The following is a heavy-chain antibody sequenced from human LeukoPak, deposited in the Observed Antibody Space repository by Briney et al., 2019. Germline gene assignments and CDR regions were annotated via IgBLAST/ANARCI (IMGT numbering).Heavy chain of an antibody. CDR3: ANRGF. CDR1: GFTFSSYA. V-gene: IGHV3-30*14. CDR2: ISYDGSNK. J-gene: IGHJ4*02. Sequence: GGSLRLSCAASGFTFSSYAMHWVRQAPGKGLEWVAVISYDGSNKYYADSVKGRFTISRDISKNTLYLQMNNLRAEDTAVYYCANRGFWGQGTLVTVSS.